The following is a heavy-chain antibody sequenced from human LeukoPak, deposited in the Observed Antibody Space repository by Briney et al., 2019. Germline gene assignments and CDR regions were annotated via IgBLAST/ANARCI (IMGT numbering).Heavy chain of an antibody. CDR2: IRNDGSNK. CDR3: ARDHPFTIFGVVFEVGDAFDI. D-gene: IGHD3-3*01. Sequence: PGGSLRLSCAASGFIFSSYGMHWARQAPGKGPEWVAFIRNDGSNKYHADAVKGRFTISRDNSKNTLYLQMNSLRAEDTAVYYCARDHPFTIFGVVFEVGDAFDIWGQGTMVTVSS. V-gene: IGHV3-30*02. CDR1: GFIFSSYG. J-gene: IGHJ3*02.